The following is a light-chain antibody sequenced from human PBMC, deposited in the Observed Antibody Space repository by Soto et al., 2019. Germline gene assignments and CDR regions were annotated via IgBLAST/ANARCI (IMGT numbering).Light chain of an antibody. V-gene: IGKV3D-20*02. J-gene: IGKJ1*01. CDR1: QSVSNNY. CDR3: QQRSNWPWS. Sequence: IVLTQSPGPLSLSPGERATLSCRASQSVSNNYLAWYQQKPGQAPRLLIYGASNRATGIPDRFSGSGSGTDFTLTISRLEPEDFAVYYCQQRSNWPWSVGQGTKVDIK. CDR2: GAS.